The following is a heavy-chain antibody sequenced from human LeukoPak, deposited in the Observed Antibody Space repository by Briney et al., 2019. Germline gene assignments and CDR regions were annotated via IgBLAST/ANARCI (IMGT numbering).Heavy chain of an antibody. CDR1: GFTFSSYW. V-gene: IGHV3-74*01. CDR2: INSDGSTT. J-gene: IGHJ6*03. CDR3: ARAGWGSGSSYYYYYYMDV. D-gene: IGHD3-10*01. Sequence: GALRLSCAASGFTFSSYWMHWVRQAPGKGLVWVSRINSDGSTTNYADSVKGRFTISRDNAKNSLYLQMNSLRAEDTALYYCARAGWGSGSSYYYYYYMDVWGKGTTVTVSS.